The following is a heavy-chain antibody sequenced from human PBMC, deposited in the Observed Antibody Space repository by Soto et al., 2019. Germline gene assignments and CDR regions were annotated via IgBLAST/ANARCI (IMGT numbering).Heavy chain of an antibody. CDR1: GFTVSTKY. D-gene: IGHD3-16*01. Sequence: EVQLVESGGGLVQPGGSLRLSCAASGFTVSTKYMSWVRQAPGKGLEWVSVIYSSGSTFYADSVRGRFTISRDNSKNTVNLQMNSPRAEDTAVYYCARDPWAADYWGQGTLVTVSS. J-gene: IGHJ4*02. CDR2: IYSSGST. CDR3: ARDPWAADY. V-gene: IGHV3-66*01.